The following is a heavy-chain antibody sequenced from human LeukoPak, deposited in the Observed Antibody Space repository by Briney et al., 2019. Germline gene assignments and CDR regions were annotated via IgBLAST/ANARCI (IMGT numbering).Heavy chain of an antibody. CDR2: IKEDGSKI. V-gene: IGHV3-7*01. J-gene: IGHJ4*02. CDR3: ARDPKGYGYAFDY. Sequence: GGSLRLSCAASGFTFSESWMSWVRQAPGAELEWVAAIKEDGSKIDYADSVKGRFTISRDNAKNSLYLQMNSLRDEDTAVYYCARDPKGYGYAFDYWGQGTLVTISS. CDR1: GFTFSESW. D-gene: IGHD5-12*01.